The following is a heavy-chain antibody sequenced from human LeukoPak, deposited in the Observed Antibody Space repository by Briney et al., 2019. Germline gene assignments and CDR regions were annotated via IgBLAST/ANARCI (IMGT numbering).Heavy chain of an antibody. V-gene: IGHV1-18*01. CDR1: GYTFTSYD. Sequence: PRASVKVSCKASGYTFTSYDINWVRQAPGQGLEWMGWISAYNGNTNYAQKLQGSVTLTTRTSTSTAYMKLRSLRSDDTAVYCCVRWRIGDPFDYWGQGTLVTVSS. J-gene: IGHJ4*02. CDR3: VRWRIGDPFDY. CDR2: ISAYNGNT. D-gene: IGHD3-3*01.